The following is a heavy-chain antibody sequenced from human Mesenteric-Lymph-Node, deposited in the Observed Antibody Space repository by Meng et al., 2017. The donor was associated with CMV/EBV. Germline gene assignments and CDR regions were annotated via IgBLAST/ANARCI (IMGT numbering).Heavy chain of an antibody. V-gene: IGHV4-39*01. CDR1: GGSIRRSSYY. Sequence: TCTVSGGSIRRSSYYGGWVRQSPGKGLQWIGSIYYSGSTYYNVSLKSRATISVDTSNNQFSLELTSVTAADTATYYCARHGWLQFFLYWGQGSLVTVSS. J-gene: IGHJ4*02. CDR2: IYYSGST. CDR3: ARHGWLQFFLY. D-gene: IGHD5-24*01.